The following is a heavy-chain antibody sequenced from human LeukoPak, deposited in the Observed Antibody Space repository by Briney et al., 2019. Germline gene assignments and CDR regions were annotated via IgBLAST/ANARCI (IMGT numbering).Heavy chain of an antibody. CDR3: ARDGPVVPAAYYYYYYKDV. J-gene: IGHJ6*03. V-gene: IGHV3-21*01. CDR2: ISSSSSYI. D-gene: IGHD2-2*01. CDR1: GFTFSSYS. Sequence: GGSLRLSCAAPGFTFSSYSMNWVRQAPGKGLEWVSSISSSSSYIYYADSVKGRFTISRDNAKNSLYLQMNSLRAEDTAVYYCARDGPVVPAAYYYYYYKDVWGKGTTVTISS.